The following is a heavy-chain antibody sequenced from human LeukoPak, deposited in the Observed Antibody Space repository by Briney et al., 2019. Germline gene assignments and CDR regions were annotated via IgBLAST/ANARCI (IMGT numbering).Heavy chain of an antibody. CDR3: AKSVEMATILGDYYFDY. D-gene: IGHD5-24*01. CDR2: ISYDGSNK. Sequence: GGSLRLSCAASGFSFSSYGMHWVRQAPGKGLEWVAVISYDGSNKYYADSVKGRFTISRDNSKNTLYLQMNSLRAEDTALYYCAKSVEMATILGDYYFDYWGQGTLVTVSS. CDR1: GFSFSSYG. V-gene: IGHV3-30*18. J-gene: IGHJ4*02.